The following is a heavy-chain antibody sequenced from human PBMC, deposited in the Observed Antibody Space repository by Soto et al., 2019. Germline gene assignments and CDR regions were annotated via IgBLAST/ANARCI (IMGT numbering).Heavy chain of an antibody. Sequence: GGSLRLSCAASGFTFTRYSMNWVRQAPGKGLEWVSSISSTTNYIYYGDSMKGRFTISRDNAKNSLYLELSSLRSEDTAVYYCARAFYGTLPTGFDPWGQGTLVTVSS. CDR3: ARAFYGTLPTGFDP. CDR2: ISSTTNYI. CDR1: GFTFTRYS. D-gene: IGHD4-17*01. V-gene: IGHV3-21*04. J-gene: IGHJ5*02.